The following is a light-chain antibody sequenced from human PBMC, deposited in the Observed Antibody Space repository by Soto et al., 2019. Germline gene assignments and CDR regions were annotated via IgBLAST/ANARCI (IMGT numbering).Light chain of an antibody. Sequence: EIVLTQSPGTLSLSPGERATLSCRASQSVSSSYLAWYQKKPGQAPRLLIYGASSRATGIPDRFSGSGSGTDFTLTISRLETEDFAVYYCQQYGSSTWTFGQGTKLDIK. CDR2: GAS. V-gene: IGKV3-20*01. CDR3: QQYGSSTWT. J-gene: IGKJ1*01. CDR1: QSVSSSY.